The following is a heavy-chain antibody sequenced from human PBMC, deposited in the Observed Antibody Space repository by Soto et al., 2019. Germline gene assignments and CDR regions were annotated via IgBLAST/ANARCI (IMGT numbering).Heavy chain of an antibody. J-gene: IGHJ4*02. D-gene: IGHD1-7*01. CDR2: IVVGSGNT. Sequence: SVKVSCKASGYTFTSYYMHWVRQARGQRLEWIGWIVVGSGNTNYAQKFQERVTITRDMSTSTAYMELSSLRSEDTAVYYCAADIHGNYYFDYWGQGTLVTVSS. V-gene: IGHV1-58*02. CDR3: AADIHGNYYFDY. CDR1: GYTFTSYY.